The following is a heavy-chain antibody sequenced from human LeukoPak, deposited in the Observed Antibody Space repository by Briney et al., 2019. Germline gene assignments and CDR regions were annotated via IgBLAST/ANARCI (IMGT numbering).Heavy chain of an antibody. D-gene: IGHD3-22*01. J-gene: IGHJ4*02. Sequence: GASVKVSCKASGYTFTSYGISWVRQAPGQGLEWMGWISAYNGNTNYAQKLQGRVTMTTDTSTSTAYMELRSLRSDDTAVYYCARVSYYDSSGYYTGFDYWGQGTLVTVSS. CDR3: ARVSYYDSSGYYTGFDY. V-gene: IGHV1-18*01. CDR2: ISAYNGNT. CDR1: GYTFTSYG.